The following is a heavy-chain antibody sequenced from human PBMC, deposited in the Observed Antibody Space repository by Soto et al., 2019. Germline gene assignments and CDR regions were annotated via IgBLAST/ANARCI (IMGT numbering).Heavy chain of an antibody. D-gene: IGHD5-18*01. CDR3: ARTSYVDPYGYVNGGLDV. J-gene: IGHJ6*02. CDR1: GGSIRSYY. CDR2: FYHSGNS. Sequence: SETLSLTCSVSGGSIRSYYWSWIRQSPEKGLEWIGYFYHSGNSNYNPSLKSRVTISVDTSKNQLSLSLRSVTAADTTVYFCARTSYVDPYGYVNGGLDVWGQGTTVTVSS. V-gene: IGHV4-59*01.